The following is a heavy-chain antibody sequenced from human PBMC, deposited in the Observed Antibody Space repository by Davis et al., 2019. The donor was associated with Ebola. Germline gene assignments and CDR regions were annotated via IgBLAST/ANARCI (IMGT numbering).Heavy chain of an antibody. CDR3: AKQSSAGY. CDR1: GFTFSSYA. J-gene: IGHJ4*02. D-gene: IGHD6-19*01. V-gene: IGHV3-30*18. CDR2: ISYDGSNK. Sequence: GESLKISCAASGFTFSSYAMHWVRQAPGKGLGWVAVISYDGSNKYYADSVKGRFTISRDNSKNTLYLQMNSLRAEDTAVYYCAKQSSAGYWGQGTLVTVSS.